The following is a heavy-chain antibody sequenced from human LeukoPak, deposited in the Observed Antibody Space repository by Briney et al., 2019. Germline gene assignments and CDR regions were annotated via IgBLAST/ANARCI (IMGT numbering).Heavy chain of an antibody. Sequence: KPSETLSLTCAVYGGSFSGYYWSWIRQPPGKGLEWIGEINHSGSTNYNPSLKSRVTISVDTSKNQFSLKLSSVTAADTAVYYCARGKAGYSSSWAPIGYWGQGTLVTVSS. D-gene: IGHD6-13*01. V-gene: IGHV4-34*01. CDR2: INHSGST. CDR3: ARGKAGYSSSWAPIGY. CDR1: GGSFSGYY. J-gene: IGHJ4*02.